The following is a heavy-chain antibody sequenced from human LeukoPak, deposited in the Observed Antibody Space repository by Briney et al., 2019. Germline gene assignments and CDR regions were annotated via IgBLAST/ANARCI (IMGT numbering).Heavy chain of an antibody. D-gene: IGHD3-22*01. Sequence: GGSLRLSCAASGFTFSSYEMNWVRQAPGKGLEWVAVIWYDGSNKYYADSVKGRFTISRDNSKNTLYLQMNSLRAEDTAVYYCARETYYYDSSTPASRSFDIWGQGTMVTVSS. CDR1: GFTFSSYE. CDR3: ARETYYYDSSTPASRSFDI. CDR2: IWYDGSNK. V-gene: IGHV3-33*08. J-gene: IGHJ3*02.